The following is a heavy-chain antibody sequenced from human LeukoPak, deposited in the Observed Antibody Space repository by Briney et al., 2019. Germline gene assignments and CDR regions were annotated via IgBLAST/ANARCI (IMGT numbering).Heavy chain of an antibody. J-gene: IGHJ4*02. Sequence: GSSVKVSCKASGGTFSSYAISWVRQAPRQGLEWMGGIIPIFGTANYAQKFQGRVTITTDESTSTAYMELSSLRSEDTAVYYCASALGDYGDYFDYWGQGTLVTVSS. CDR2: IIPIFGTA. D-gene: IGHD4-17*01. CDR1: GGTFSSYA. CDR3: ASALGDYGDYFDY. V-gene: IGHV1-69*05.